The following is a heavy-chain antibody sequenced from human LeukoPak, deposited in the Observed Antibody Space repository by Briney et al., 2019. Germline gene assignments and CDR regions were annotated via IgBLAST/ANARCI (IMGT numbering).Heavy chain of an antibody. V-gene: IGHV4-4*02. J-gene: IGHJ5*02. Sequence: PSETLSLTCVVSGGSISSSNWWSWVRQPPGKGLEWIGEIYHSGTTNYNPSLKSRVTISIDNSKNQFSLKLRSVTAADTAMYYCARDLRSGGGSWNWFDIWGQGTLVTVSS. D-gene: IGHD1-26*01. CDR2: IYHSGTT. CDR3: ARDLRSGGGSWNWFDI. CDR1: GGSISSSNW.